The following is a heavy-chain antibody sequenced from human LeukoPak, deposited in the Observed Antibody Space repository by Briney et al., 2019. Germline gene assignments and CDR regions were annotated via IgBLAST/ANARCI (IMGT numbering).Heavy chain of an antibody. V-gene: IGHV3-33*01. CDR2: IWYDGSNK. CDR3: AVGATTEDAFDI. J-gene: IGHJ3*02. CDR1: GFTFSSYG. D-gene: IGHD1-26*01. Sequence: GRSLRLSCAASGFTFSSYGMHWVRQAPGKGLEWVAVIWYDGSNKYYADSVKGRFTISRDNSKNTLYLQMNSLRAEDTAVYYCAVGATTEDAFDIWGQGTMVTVSS.